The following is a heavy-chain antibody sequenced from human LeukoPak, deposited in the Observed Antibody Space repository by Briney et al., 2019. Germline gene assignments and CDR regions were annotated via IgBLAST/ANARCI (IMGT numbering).Heavy chain of an antibody. J-gene: IGHJ6*02. V-gene: IGHV4-59*01. CDR2: IYYSGST. D-gene: IGHD2-2*01. CDR1: GGSISSCY. Sequence: SETLSLTCTVSGGSISSCYWSWIRQPPGKGLEWIGYIYYSGSTNYNPSLKSRVTISVDTSKNQFSLKLSSVTAADTAVYYCARSRRYCSSTSCPLYYYGMDVWGQGTTVTVSS. CDR3: ARSRRYCSSTSCPLYYYGMDV.